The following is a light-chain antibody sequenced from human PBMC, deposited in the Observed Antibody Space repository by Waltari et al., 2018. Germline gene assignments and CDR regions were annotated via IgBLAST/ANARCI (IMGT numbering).Light chain of an antibody. CDR2: AAS. CDR3: QQFNSWPFT. V-gene: IGKV3-15*01. CDR1: QSVSNT. Sequence: ERVMTQSPATLSMSPGERATLSCRASQSVSNTLAWYQQKPGQAPRLLIYAASTRATGVPARVSGSGSGTEFTLTISSLQSEDFAVYYCQQFNSWPFTFGGGTRVEIK. J-gene: IGKJ4*01.